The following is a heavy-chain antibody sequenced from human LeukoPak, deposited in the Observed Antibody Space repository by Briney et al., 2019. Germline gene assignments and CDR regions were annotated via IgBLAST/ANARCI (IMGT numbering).Heavy chain of an antibody. CDR3: ARVKRSYYYDSSGPHTWGYYYYYMDV. V-gene: IGHV3-23*01. D-gene: IGHD3-22*01. CDR2: ISGSGGST. Sequence: GGSLRLSCAASGFTFSSYGMSWVRQAPGKGLEWVSAISGSGGSTYYADSVKGRFTISRDNAKNSLYLQMNSLRAEDTAVYYCARVKRSYYYDSSGPHTWGYYYYYMDVWGKGTTVTISS. CDR1: GFTFSSYG. J-gene: IGHJ6*03.